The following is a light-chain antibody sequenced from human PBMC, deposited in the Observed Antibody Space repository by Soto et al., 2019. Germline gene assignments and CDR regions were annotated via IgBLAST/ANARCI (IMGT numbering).Light chain of an antibody. V-gene: IGKV3-11*01. J-gene: IGKJ5*01. CDR2: GAS. Sequence: EIVMTQSPATLSVSPGERATLSCRASQSVSNNYLAWYQQKPGQAPRLLIYGASNRATGIPARFSGSGSGTDFSLTISSLEPEDFAVYYCQQRGDWPAFGQGTRLEIK. CDR1: QSVSNNY. CDR3: QQRGDWPA.